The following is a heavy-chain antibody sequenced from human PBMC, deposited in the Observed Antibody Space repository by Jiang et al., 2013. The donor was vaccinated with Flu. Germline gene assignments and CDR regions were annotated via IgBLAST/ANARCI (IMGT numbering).Heavy chain of an antibody. J-gene: IGHJ5*02. CDR2: INTNTGNP. V-gene: IGHV7-4-1*01. CDR1: GYTFTSHA. Sequence: PGASVKVSCKASGYTFTSHAMNWVRQAPGQGLEWMGWINTNTGNPTYAQGFTGRFVFSLDTSVSTAYLQIYSLKAEDTAVYYCAASEIHLWFDPWGQGTLVTVSP. CDR3: AASEIHLWFDP. D-gene: IGHD5-24*01.